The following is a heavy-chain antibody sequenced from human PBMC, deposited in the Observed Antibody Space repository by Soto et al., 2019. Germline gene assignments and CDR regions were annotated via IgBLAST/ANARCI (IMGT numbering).Heavy chain of an antibody. J-gene: IGHJ4*02. Sequence: PGGSLRLSCAASGFTFSSYAMSWVRQAPGKGLEWVSAISGSGGSTYYADSVKGRFTISRDNSKNTLYLQMNSLRAEDTAVYYCAKVGLLWFGEAPQPADYWGQGTLVTVSS. V-gene: IGHV3-23*01. CDR2: ISGSGGST. CDR3: AKVGLLWFGEAPQPADY. CDR1: GFTFSSYA. D-gene: IGHD3-10*01.